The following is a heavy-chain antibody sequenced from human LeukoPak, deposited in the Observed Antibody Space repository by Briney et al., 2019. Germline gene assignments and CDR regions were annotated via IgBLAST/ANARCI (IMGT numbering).Heavy chain of an antibody. CDR2: IYTSGST. D-gene: IGHD1-1*01. CDR3: ARETKQLEKTA. CDR1: GGSISSGSYY. Sequence: TLSLTCTVSGGSISSGSYYWSWIRQPAGKGLEWIGRIYTSGSTNYNPSLKSRVTISVDTSKNQFSLKLSSVTAADTAVYYCARETKQLEKTAWGQGTLVTVSS. J-gene: IGHJ5*02. V-gene: IGHV4-61*02.